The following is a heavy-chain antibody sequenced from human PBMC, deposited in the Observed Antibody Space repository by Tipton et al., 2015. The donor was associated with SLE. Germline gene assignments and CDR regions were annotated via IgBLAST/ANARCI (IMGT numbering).Heavy chain of an antibody. CDR3: ARLLTAAGTHFYDY. D-gene: IGHD6-13*01. V-gene: IGHV4-59*01. Sequence: ILSLTCSVSGGSISGFYWGWIRQSPGKGLEAIGHIYYSGYTNYNPSLKSRVTMSLDMSKNQFSLNLNSVTAADTAVYYCARLLTAAGTHFYDYWGQGTLVTVSS. CDR1: GGSISGFY. J-gene: IGHJ4*02. CDR2: IYYSGYT.